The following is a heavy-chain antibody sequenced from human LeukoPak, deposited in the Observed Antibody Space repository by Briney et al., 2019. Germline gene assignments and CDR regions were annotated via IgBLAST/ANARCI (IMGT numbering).Heavy chain of an antibody. J-gene: IGHJ4*02. V-gene: IGHV3-21*01. CDR3: ARAHSSSWYLNFDY. D-gene: IGHD6-13*01. CDR2: ISSSSSYI. Sequence: GGSLRLSCAASGFTFSSYSMNWVRQAPGKGLEWVSSISSSSSYIYYADSVKGRFTISRDNAKNSLYLQMNSLRAEDTAVYYCARAHSSSWYLNFDYWGQGTLVAVSS. CDR1: GFTFSSYS.